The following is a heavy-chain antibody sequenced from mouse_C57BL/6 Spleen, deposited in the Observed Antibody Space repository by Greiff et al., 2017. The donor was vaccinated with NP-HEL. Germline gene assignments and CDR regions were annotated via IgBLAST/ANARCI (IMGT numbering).Heavy chain of an antibody. CDR3: ARHDYGYSWFAY. Sequence: VQLQESGAELVKPGASVKLSCKASGYTFTEYTIHWVKQRPGQGLEWIGWFYPGSGSTKYNEKFKDKATLTADKSSSTVYMELSRLTSEDSAVYFCARHDYGYSWFAYWGQGTLVTVSA. CDR2: FYPGSGST. CDR1: GYTFTEYT. V-gene: IGHV1-62-2*01. J-gene: IGHJ3*01. D-gene: IGHD2-2*01.